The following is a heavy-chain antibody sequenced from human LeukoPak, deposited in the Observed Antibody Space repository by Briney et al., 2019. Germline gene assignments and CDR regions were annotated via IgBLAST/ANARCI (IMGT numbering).Heavy chain of an antibody. J-gene: IGHJ3*02. CDR2: TYYRSKWYN. Sequence: SQTLSLTCAISGGSVSSNSAAWNWIRQSPSRGLEWLGRTYYRSKWYNDYAVSAKSRITINPDTSKNQFSLQLNSVTPEDTAVYYCARDGIYTVGATNAFDIWGQGTMVTVSS. CDR3: ARDGIYTVGATNAFDI. V-gene: IGHV6-1*01. D-gene: IGHD1-26*01. CDR1: GGSVSSNSAA.